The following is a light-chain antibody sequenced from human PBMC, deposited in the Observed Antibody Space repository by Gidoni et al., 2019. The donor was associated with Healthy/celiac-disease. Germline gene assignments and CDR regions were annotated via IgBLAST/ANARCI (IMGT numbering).Light chain of an antibody. CDR2: GAS. CDR1: QSVSSSY. V-gene: IGKV3-20*01. CDR3: KQYSGA. J-gene: IGKJ1*01. Sequence: EIVLPQSPGTLSLSQGERATLSCRASQSVSSSYLAWYQRKPGQAPRLLIYGASSRATGIPDRFSGRGSGTDFTLTISRLEPEDFAVYYCKQYSGAFGQGTKVEIK.